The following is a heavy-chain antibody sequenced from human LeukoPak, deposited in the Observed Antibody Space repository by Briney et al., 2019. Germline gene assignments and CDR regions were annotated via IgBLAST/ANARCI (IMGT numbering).Heavy chain of an antibody. V-gene: IGHV3-23*01. D-gene: IGHD3-22*01. CDR3: AKVSFITMIVVVIRQYYFDY. CDR1: GFTFSSYA. J-gene: IGHJ4*02. CDR2: ISGSGGST. Sequence: GGSLRLFCAASGFTFSSYAMSWVRQAPGKGLEWVSAISGSGGSTYYADSVKGRFTISRDNSKNTLYLQMNSLRAEDTAVYYCAKVSFITMIVVVIRQYYFDYWGQGTLVTVSS.